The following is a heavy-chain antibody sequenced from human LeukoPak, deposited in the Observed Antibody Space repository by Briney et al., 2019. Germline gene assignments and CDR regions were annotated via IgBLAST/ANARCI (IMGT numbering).Heavy chain of an antibody. CDR2: IYSDGTT. Sequence: GGSLRLSCAASGFTVSSNCMSWVRQAPGKGLEWVSVIYSDGTTNYADSVKARFTISRDNSKNTLSLQMNSLRVEDTAVYYCAKGRDFLDYWGQGTLVTVSS. CDR1: GFTVSSNC. CDR3: AKGRDFLDY. D-gene: IGHD2/OR15-2a*01. V-gene: IGHV3-53*01. J-gene: IGHJ4*02.